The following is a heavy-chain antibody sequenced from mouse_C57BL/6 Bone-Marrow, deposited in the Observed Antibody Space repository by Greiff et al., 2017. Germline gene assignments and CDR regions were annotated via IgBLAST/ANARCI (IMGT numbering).Heavy chain of an antibody. CDR3: AREDYGSTAWFAY. J-gene: IGHJ3*01. CDR1: GYSITSGYY. Sequence: DVQLQESGPGLVKPSQSLSLTCSVTGYSITSGYYWNWIRQFPGNKLEWMGYISYDGSNKYNPSLKNRISITRDTSKNQFFLKLNSVTTEDTATYYCAREDYGSTAWFAYWGQGTLVTVSA. D-gene: IGHD1-1*01. V-gene: IGHV3-6*01. CDR2: ISYDGSN.